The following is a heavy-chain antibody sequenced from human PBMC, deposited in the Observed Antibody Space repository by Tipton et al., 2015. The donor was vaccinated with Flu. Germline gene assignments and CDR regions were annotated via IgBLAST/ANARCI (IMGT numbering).Heavy chain of an antibody. Sequence: TLSLTCTVSGDSVDSGRYYWNWIRQPPGEGLQWIGYIYYSGPTDNNPSLKSRVTISVDSSKNQFSLKLSSVTAADTAVYYCAGRYLGWEGAFDIWGQGTLVTVSS. J-gene: IGHJ3*02. CDR1: GDSVDSGRYY. D-gene: IGHD1-26*01. CDR3: AGRYLGWEGAFDI. V-gene: IGHV4-61*01. CDR2: IYYSGPT.